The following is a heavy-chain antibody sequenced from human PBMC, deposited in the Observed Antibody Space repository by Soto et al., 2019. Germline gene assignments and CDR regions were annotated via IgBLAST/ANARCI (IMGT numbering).Heavy chain of an antibody. CDR2: IYHSGST. CDR3: AREVKDYYDSSGYYYVSEAFDI. D-gene: IGHD3-22*01. V-gene: IGHV4-30-2*01. J-gene: IGHJ3*02. Sequence: QLQLQESGSGLVKPSQTLSLTCAVSGGSISSGGYSWSWIRQPPGKGLEWIGYIYHSGSTYYNPSLKSRVTISVDRSKNQCSLKLSSVTAADTAVYDCAREVKDYYDSSGYYYVSEAFDIWGQGTMVTVSS. CDR1: GGSISSGGYS.